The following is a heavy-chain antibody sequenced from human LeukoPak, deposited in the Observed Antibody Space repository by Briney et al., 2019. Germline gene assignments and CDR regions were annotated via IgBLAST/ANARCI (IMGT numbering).Heavy chain of an antibody. J-gene: IGHJ4*02. Sequence: SETLSLTCTVSGGSISSSSYYWGWIRQPPGKGLEWIGSIYYSGSTYYNPYLKSLITISVDTSKNHFSLKLSSVTAADTALYYCARVGYSSGYLFDYWGQGTLVTVSS. D-gene: IGHD6-19*01. CDR2: IYYSGST. CDR3: ARVGYSSGYLFDY. CDR1: GGSISSSSYY. V-gene: IGHV4-39*07.